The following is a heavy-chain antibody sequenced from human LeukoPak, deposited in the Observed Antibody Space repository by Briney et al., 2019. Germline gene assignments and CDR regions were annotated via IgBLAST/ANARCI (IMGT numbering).Heavy chain of an antibody. CDR2: ISNDGSNK. CDR1: GFTFSSYA. V-gene: IGHV3-30*04. D-gene: IGHD5/OR15-5a*01. Sequence: PGGSLRLSCAASGFTFSSYAMHWVRQAPGKGLEWVAVISNDGSNKYYADSVKGRFTISRDNSKNTLYLQMNSLRAEDTAVYYCARGVSTEYFQHWGQGTLVTVSS. J-gene: IGHJ1*01. CDR3: ARGVSTEYFQH.